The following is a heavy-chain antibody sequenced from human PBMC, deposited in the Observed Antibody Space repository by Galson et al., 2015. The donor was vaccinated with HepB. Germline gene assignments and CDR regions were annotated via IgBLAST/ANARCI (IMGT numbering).Heavy chain of an antibody. D-gene: IGHD2-2*01. Sequence: SLRLSCAASGFTFSSYWMHWVRQAPGKGLVWVSRNNSDGSSTSYADSVKGRFTISRDNAKNTLYLQMNSLGAEDTAVYYCAREGRGVPAVIVSAFDIWGHGTMVPVA. CDR2: NNSDGSST. CDR3: AREGRGVPAVIVSAFDI. J-gene: IGHJ3*02. CDR1: GFTFSSYW. V-gene: IGHV3-74*01.